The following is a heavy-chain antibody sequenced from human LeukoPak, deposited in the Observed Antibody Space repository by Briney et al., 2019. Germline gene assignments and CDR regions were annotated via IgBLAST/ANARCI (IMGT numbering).Heavy chain of an antibody. D-gene: IGHD3-22*01. CDR2: IYPGDSDT. CDR1: GYSFTSYW. J-gene: IGHJ6*03. Sequence: GESLKISCKGSGYSFTSYWIGWVRQMPGKGLEWMGIIYPGDSDTRYSPSFQGQVTISADKSISTAYLQWSSLKAADTAMYYCARQHWDGGDSSGFNPYYYMDVWGKGATVTVSS. V-gene: IGHV5-51*01. CDR3: ARQHWDGGDSSGFNPYYYMDV.